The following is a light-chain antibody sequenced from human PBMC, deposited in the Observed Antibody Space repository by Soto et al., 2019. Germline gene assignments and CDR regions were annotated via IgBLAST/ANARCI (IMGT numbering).Light chain of an antibody. CDR1: QSVSGY. Sequence: EIVMTQSPGTVSVFQGETVTLSCRASQSVSGYLDWFHQKPGQAPRLVLLRIFTRAIGVPARFSGSGSETEFTLTISGLQSEDSGVYYCLQHYSWPWTFGQGTKVDIK. CDR3: LQHYSWPWT. V-gene: IGKV3-15*01. CDR2: RIF. J-gene: IGKJ1*01.